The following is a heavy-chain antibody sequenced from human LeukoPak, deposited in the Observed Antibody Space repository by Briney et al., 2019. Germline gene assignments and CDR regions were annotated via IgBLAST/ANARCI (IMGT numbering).Heavy chain of an antibody. CDR2: ITWDSDTK. Sequence: PGRSLRLSCAASGFTFDHYAMHWVRQPPGKGLKWVSGITWDSDTKGYADSVKGRFTISRDNAKNSLYLQMNYLRTEDMAVYYCARTYGDYDDAFDIWGQGTVVIVSS. D-gene: IGHD4-17*01. V-gene: IGHV3-9*03. CDR1: GFTFDHYA. J-gene: IGHJ3*02. CDR3: ARTYGDYDDAFDI.